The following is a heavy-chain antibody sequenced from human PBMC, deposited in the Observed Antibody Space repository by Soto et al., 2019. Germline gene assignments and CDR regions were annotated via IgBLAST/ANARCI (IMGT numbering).Heavy chain of an antibody. D-gene: IGHD2-2*02. V-gene: IGHV3-7*03. CDR2: IQQDGSEK. CDR1: GFTFTSYS. Sequence: GGSLRLSCAVSGFTFTSYSMSWVRQAQGEGLEWVANIQQDGSEKYYVDSVKGRFTISRDNAKNSLYLQMNSLRAEDTAVYYCARDLPGYCTTTDCYSYFDYWGQGTLVTVSS. CDR3: ARDLPGYCTTTDCYSYFDY. J-gene: IGHJ4*02.